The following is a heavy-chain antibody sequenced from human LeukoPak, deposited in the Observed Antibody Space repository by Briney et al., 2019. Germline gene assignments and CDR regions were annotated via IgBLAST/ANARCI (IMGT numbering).Heavy chain of an antibody. Sequence: GSLRLSRTASGFTFGDYAMSWFRQAPGKGLEWVGFIRSKAYGGTTEYAASVKGRFTISRDDSKSIAYLQMNGLKTEDTAVYYCTRGGINGANPCYWGQGTLVTVSS. CDR1: GFTFGDYA. D-gene: IGHD4/OR15-4a*01. J-gene: IGHJ4*02. CDR3: TRGGINGANPCY. CDR2: IRSKAYGGTT. V-gene: IGHV3-49*03.